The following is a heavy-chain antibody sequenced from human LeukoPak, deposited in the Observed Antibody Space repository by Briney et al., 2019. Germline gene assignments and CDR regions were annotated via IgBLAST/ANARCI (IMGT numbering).Heavy chain of an antibody. Sequence: PGGSLRLSCAASGFTFSKYWMSWVRQVPGKGLEWVANIKQDGSEKYYVDSVKGRFTISRDNAKNSLYLQMNSLRAEDTAAYYCARGYNWKDYWGQGTLVSVSS. CDR3: ARGYNWKDY. D-gene: IGHD1-1*01. CDR2: IKQDGSEK. V-gene: IGHV3-7*01. J-gene: IGHJ4*02. CDR1: GFTFSKYW.